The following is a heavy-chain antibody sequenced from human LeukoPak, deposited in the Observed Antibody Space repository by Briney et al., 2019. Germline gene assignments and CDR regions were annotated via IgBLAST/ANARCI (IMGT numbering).Heavy chain of an antibody. CDR3: ARGGDSSGYRFDY. V-gene: IGHV1-69*13. CDR2: IIPAFPVT. D-gene: IGHD3-22*01. J-gene: IGHJ4*02. Sequence: GASVKVSCKASGGPFTSAAYSWVRQAPGQGLEWMGGIIPAFPVTNYAQAFRDRVTITADESTSTAYMELSSLRSEDTAVYYCARGGDSSGYRFDYWGQGTLVTVSS. CDR1: GGPFTSAA.